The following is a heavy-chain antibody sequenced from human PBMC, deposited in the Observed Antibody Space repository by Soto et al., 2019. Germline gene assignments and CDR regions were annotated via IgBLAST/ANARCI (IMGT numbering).Heavy chain of an antibody. Sequence: SETLSLTCAVSGGSLSSSAYSWSWIRQPPGKGLEWIGFIYQSGSTYYNPSLKSRVTMSLDRPKNQFSLKLSSVTAADTAVYYCARELLFYDSDGFSWDDAFDIWGQGTMVTVS. CDR2: IYQSGST. D-gene: IGHD3-22*01. J-gene: IGHJ3*02. CDR3: ARELLFYDSDGFSWDDAFDI. CDR1: GGSLSSSAYS. V-gene: IGHV4-30-2*01.